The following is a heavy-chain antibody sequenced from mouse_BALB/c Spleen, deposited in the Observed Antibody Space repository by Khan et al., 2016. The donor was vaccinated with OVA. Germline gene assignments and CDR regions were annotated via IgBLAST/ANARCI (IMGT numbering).Heavy chain of an antibody. CDR1: GFTFSSYA. CDR3: AREAYRYDEYYFDY. D-gene: IGHD2-14*01. Sequence: EVELVESGGGSVKPGGSLKLSCAVSGFTFSSYAMSWVRQTPEKRLEWVASISSGGSNYYPDSVKGRLTISRDNARNILYLQMSSLRSEDRAMYYCAREAYRYDEYYFDYWGQGTTLTVSS. J-gene: IGHJ2*01. CDR2: ISSGGSN. V-gene: IGHV5-6-5*01.